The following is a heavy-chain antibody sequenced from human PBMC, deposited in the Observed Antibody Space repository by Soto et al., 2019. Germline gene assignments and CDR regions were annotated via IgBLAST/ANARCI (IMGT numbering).Heavy chain of an antibody. D-gene: IGHD3-3*01. CDR2: ISAYNGNT. Sequence: ASVKVSCKASGYTFTSYGISWVRQAPGQGLEWMGWISAYNGNTNYAQKLQGRVTMTTDTSTSTAYMELRSLRSDDTAVYYCARCYDFWSGYYLPPYYYYGMAVWGQGTTVTASS. V-gene: IGHV1-18*01. CDR1: GYTFTSYG. J-gene: IGHJ6*02. CDR3: ARCYDFWSGYYLPPYYYYGMAV.